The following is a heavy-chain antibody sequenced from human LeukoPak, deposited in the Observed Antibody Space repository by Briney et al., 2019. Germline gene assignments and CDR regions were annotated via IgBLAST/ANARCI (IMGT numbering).Heavy chain of an antibody. CDR1: GYTFTSYA. CDR3: ARGEHIVVVPAAIWDNWFDP. J-gene: IGHJ5*02. Sequence: ASVKVSCKASGYTFTSYAMNWVRQAPGQGLEWMGWINTNTGNPTYAQGFTGRFVFSLDTSVSTAYLQISSLKAEDTAVYYCARGEHIVVVPAAIWDNWFDPWGQGTLVTVSS. V-gene: IGHV7-4-1*02. D-gene: IGHD2-2*02. CDR2: INTNTGNP.